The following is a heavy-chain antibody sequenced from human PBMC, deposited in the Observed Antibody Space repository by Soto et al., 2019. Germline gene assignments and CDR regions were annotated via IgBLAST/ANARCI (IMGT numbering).Heavy chain of an antibody. CDR3: ARTGERWILGYYFDY. Sequence: PSETLSLTCTVSGGSISSGGYYWSWIRQHPGKGLEWIGYIYYSGSTYYNPSLKSRVTISVDTSKNQFSLKLSSVTAADTAVYYCARTGERWILGYYFDYWGQGTRVTVSS. CDR1: GGSISSGGYY. J-gene: IGHJ4*02. V-gene: IGHV4-31*03. D-gene: IGHD2-2*03. CDR2: IYYSGST.